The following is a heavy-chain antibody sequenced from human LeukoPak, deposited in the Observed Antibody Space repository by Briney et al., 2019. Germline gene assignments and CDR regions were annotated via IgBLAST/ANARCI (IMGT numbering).Heavy chain of an antibody. CDR1: GFTFSSYS. CDR3: ARVGTMVRPMDV. J-gene: IGHJ6*04. D-gene: IGHD3-10*01. V-gene: IGHV3-21*01. Sequence: GGSLRLSCAASGFTFSSYSMNWARQAPGKGLEWVSSISSSSSYIYYADSVKGRFTISRDNAKNSLYLQMNSLRAEDTAVYYCARVGTMVRPMDVWGKGTTVTVSS. CDR2: ISSSSSYI.